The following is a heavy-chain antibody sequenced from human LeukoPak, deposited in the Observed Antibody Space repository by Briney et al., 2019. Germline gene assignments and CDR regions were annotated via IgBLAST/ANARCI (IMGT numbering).Heavy chain of an antibody. V-gene: IGHV3-20*04. J-gene: IGHJ4*02. CDR1: GFTFDDYG. Sequence: GGSLRLSCAASGFTFDDYGMSWVRQAPGKGLEWVSGINWSGGRTGYADSLKGRFTISRDNAKNTLYLQMNSLRDEDTALYYCARERYAGGTYFFDYWGQGTLVTVSS. D-gene: IGHD1-26*01. CDR2: INWSGGRT. CDR3: ARERYAGGTYFFDY.